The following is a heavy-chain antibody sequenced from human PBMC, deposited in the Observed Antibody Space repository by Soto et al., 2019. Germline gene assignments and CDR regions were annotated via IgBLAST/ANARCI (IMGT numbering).Heavy chain of an antibody. V-gene: IGHV4-59*02. CDR3: ARENNGMDV. CDR1: GGSVRRYY. J-gene: IGHJ6*02. Sequence: SETLSLSCAVSGGSVRRYYWSWIRQPPGKGLEWIGYIYYRGSTNYNPSLKSRVTISIDTSKNQISLKLTSVTAADTAVYYCARENNGMDVWGQGTTVTVSS. CDR2: IYYRGST.